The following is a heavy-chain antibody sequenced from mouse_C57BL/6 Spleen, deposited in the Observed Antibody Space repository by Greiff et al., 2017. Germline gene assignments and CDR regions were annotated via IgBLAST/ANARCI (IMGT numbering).Heavy chain of an antibody. CDR1: GFSLSPSGMG. CDR3: ARRRDGYYFDY. V-gene: IGHV8-12*01. J-gene: IGHJ2*01. Sequence: QVTLKECGPGILQSSQTLSLTCSFSGFSLSPSGMGVSWIRQPSGKGLEWLAHIYWDDDTRSNPSLKSRLTISTDTSRNQVFLKITSVDTADTATYYCARRRDGYYFDYWGQGTTLTVSS. CDR2: IYWDDDT. D-gene: IGHD2-3*01.